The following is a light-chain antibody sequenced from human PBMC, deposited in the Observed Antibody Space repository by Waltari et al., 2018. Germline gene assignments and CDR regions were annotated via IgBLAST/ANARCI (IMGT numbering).Light chain of an antibody. CDR3: ISYSSSATGHVI. J-gene: IGLJ2*01. V-gene: IGLV2-14*03. Sequence: SALTQPASVSGSPGQSITISCTGTSSDVGGYNCFSWFQQYPGKAPKLIMYDVSHRPSGVSIRFSGSKSGDTASLTISGLQADDEADYHCISYSSSATGHVIIGGGTKLTVL. CDR2: DVS. CDR1: SSDVGGYNC.